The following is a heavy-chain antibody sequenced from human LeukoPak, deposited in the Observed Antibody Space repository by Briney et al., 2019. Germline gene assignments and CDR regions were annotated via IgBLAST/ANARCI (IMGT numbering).Heavy chain of an antibody. CDR1: GGSFSGYY. Sequence: SETLSLTCAVYGGSFSGYYWSWIRQPPGKGLEWIGEINHSGSTNYNPSLKSRVTISVDTSKNQFSLKLSSVTAADTAVYYCARITMVRGVMGLGYYYGMDVWGKGTTVTVSS. V-gene: IGHV4-34*01. CDR3: ARITMVRGVMGLGYYYGMDV. D-gene: IGHD3-10*01. J-gene: IGHJ6*04. CDR2: INHSGST.